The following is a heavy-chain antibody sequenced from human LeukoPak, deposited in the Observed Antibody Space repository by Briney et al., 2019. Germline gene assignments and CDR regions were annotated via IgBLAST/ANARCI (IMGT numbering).Heavy chain of an antibody. CDR2: IYHSGST. Sequence: SETLSLTCTVSGYSISSGYYWGWIRQPPGKGLEWIGSIYHSGSTYYNPSLKSRVTISVDTSKNQFSLKLSSVTAADTAVYYCAREESALFDYWGQGTLVTVSS. CDR1: GYSISSGYY. V-gene: IGHV4-38-2*02. J-gene: IGHJ4*02. CDR3: AREESALFDY.